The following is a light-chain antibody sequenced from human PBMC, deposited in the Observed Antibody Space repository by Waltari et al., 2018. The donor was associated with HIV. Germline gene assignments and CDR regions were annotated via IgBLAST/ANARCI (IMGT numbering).Light chain of an antibody. V-gene: IGLV2-23*02. CDR3: CSYGGGRSFVL. J-gene: IGLJ2*01. Sequence: QSALTPPASVSGSPGQSITISCTGTISDIGSYNLVPWYQQYPGRAPKLIIYEVSKRPSGDTDRFSGCKSGNRASVTVAGLKVEDEADYYCCSYGGGRSFVLFGGGTRLTV. CDR1: ISDIGSYNL. CDR2: EVS.